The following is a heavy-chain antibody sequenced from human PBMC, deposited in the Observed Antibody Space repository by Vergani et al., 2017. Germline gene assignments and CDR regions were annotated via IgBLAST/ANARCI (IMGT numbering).Heavy chain of an antibody. D-gene: IGHD6-19*01. V-gene: IGHV3-33*06. Sequence: QVQLVESGGGVVQPGGSLRLSCAASGFSFSSYGMHWVRQAPGKGLEWVAAIWYDGSKTYYADSVKGRFTISRDNSKDTLFLHMNSLRPEDTAVYYCAKVGRSEVAGTFGAFDIWGQGTMVTVSS. J-gene: IGHJ3*02. CDR2: IWYDGSKT. CDR3: AKVGRSEVAGTFGAFDI. CDR1: GFSFSSYG.